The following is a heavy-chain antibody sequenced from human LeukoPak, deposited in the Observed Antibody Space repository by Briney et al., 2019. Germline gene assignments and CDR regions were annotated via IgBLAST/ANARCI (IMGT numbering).Heavy chain of an antibody. CDR1: GGSISSSSYY. V-gene: IGHV4-39*01. D-gene: IGHD3-22*01. Sequence: PSETLSLTCTVSGGSISSSSYYWGWIRQPPGKGLEWIGSIYYSGSTYYNPSLKSRVTISVDTSKNQFSLKLSSVTAADTAVYYCARHYYDSSGYYYLNWFDPWGQGTLVTVSS. CDR3: ARHYYDSSGYYYLNWFDP. CDR2: IYYSGST. J-gene: IGHJ5*02.